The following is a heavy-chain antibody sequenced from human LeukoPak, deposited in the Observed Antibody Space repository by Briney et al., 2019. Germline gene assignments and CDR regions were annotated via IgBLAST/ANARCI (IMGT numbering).Heavy chain of an antibody. CDR1: GFTFSSYS. Sequence: GGSLRLSCAASGFTFSSYSMNWVRQAPGKGLEWVSYISSSSSYIYYADSVKGRFTISRDNAKNSLYLQMNSLRAEDTAVYYCARVSSGRYDDAFDIWGQGTMVTVSS. V-gene: IGHV3-21*05. CDR2: ISSSSSYI. J-gene: IGHJ3*02. D-gene: IGHD6-19*01. CDR3: ARVSSGRYDDAFDI.